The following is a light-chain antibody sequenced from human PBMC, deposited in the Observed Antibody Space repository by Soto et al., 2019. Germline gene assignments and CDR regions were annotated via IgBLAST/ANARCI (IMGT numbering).Light chain of an antibody. V-gene: IGKV1-5*03. J-gene: IGKJ4*01. CDR3: QQYNSYPLT. CDR1: QSISTW. CDR2: EAS. Sequence: DIQMTQSPSTLSASAGDRVTITCRASQSISTWLAWYQQRPGKAPKLLIHEASSLESGVPSRFSGSGSETEFTLTISSLQPDDFATYYCQQYNSYPLTFGAGTKVEIK.